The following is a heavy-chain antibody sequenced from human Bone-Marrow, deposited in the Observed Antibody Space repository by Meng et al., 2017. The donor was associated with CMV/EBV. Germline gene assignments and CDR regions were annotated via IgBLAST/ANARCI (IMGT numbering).Heavy chain of an antibody. V-gene: IGHV1-69*05. D-gene: IGHD2-2*01. J-gene: IGHJ5*02. CDR3: AREVQGCSSTSCFDWFDP. Sequence: SVKVSCKASGGTFSSYAISWVRQAPGQGLEWMGGIIPTFGTANYAQKFQGRVTITTDESTSTAYMELSSLRSEDTAVYYCAREVQGCSSTSCFDWFDPWGQGTLVTVSS. CDR2: IIPTFGTA. CDR1: GGTFSSYA.